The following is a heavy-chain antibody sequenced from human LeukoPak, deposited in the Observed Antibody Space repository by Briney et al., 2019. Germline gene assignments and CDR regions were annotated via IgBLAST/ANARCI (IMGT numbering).Heavy chain of an antibody. CDR3: ASFSYCSGGSCYSEP. J-gene: IGHJ5*02. CDR2: ISSSSCTI. V-gene: IGHV3-48*01. D-gene: IGHD2-15*01. CDR1: GFTFSSYS. Sequence: GGSPRLSCAASGFTFSSYSMNWVRQAPGKGLEWVSYISSSSCTIYYADSVKGRFTISRDNAKNSLYLQMNSLRAEDTAVYYCASFSYCSGGSCYSEPWGQGTLVTVSS.